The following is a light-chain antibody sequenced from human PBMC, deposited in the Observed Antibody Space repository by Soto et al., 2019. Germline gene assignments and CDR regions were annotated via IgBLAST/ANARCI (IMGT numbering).Light chain of an antibody. Sequence: QSALTQPPSASGSPGQSVTISCTGSSIEVGGYNYVSWYQQHPGKAPKLMIYEVSKRPSGVPDRLSGSKSGNTASLTVSGLQAEDEADYYCSSYGGSNTVVFGGGTKLTVL. J-gene: IGLJ2*01. CDR3: SSYGGSNTVV. CDR2: EVS. V-gene: IGLV2-8*01. CDR1: SIEVGGYNY.